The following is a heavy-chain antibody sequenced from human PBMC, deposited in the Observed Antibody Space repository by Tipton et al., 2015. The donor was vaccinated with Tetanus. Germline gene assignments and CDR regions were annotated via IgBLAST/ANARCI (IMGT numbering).Heavy chain of an antibody. CDR1: GGTFSSYA. V-gene: IGHV1-69*01. J-gene: IGHJ6*02. CDR2: IIPIFGTA. CDR3: ARELGAALTYYCGMDV. D-gene: IGHD3-16*01. Sequence: QMQLVQSGAEVKKPGSSVKVSCKASGGTFSSYAISWVRQAPGQGLEWMGGIIPIFGTANYAQEFQGRVTITADESTSAAYMELSSLRSEDTAVYYCARELGAALTYYCGMDVWGQGTTVTVSS.